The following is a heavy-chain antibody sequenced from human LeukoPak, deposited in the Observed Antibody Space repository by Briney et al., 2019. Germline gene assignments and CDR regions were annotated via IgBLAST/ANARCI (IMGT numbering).Heavy chain of an antibody. D-gene: IGHD1/OR15-1a*01. CDR2: IRQDGSDK. V-gene: IGHV3-7*01. CDR3: AKQRGQGYYFDY. J-gene: IGHJ4*02. Sequence: PWGSLRLSCAASGFTFSGYWMSWVRQAPGKGLEWVANIRQDGSDKYYVDSVKGRFTISRDNADYSLYLHMSSLRAEDTAVYYCAKQRGQGYYFDYWGQGTLVTVSS. CDR1: GFTFSGYW.